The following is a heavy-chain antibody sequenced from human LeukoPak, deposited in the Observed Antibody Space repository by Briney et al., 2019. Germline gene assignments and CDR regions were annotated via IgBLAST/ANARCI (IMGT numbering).Heavy chain of an antibody. V-gene: IGHV3-30-3*01. CDR1: GFTFSSYA. CDR3: ATSPCSSTSCLYYYYGMDV. CDR2: ISYDGSNK. Sequence: PGGSLRLSCAASGFTFSSYAMHWVRQAPGKGLEWVAVISYDGSNKYYADSVKGRFTISRDNSKNTLYLQMNSLRAEDTAVYYCATSPCSSTSCLYYYYGMDVWGQGTTVTVSS. D-gene: IGHD2-2*01. J-gene: IGHJ6*02.